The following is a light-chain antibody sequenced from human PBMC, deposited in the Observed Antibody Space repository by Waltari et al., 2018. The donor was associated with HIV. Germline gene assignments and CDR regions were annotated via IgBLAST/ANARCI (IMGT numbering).Light chain of an antibody. Sequence: QSVLPQPPSASGTPGQRVTISCSGTNSNIGNNIVSWYKQVPEMDPTILSSRTKQRPSGVPDRFSGSKSGTSASLAISGLRSEDEADYYCAAWDDSLNGVLFGGGTKLTVL. CDR2: RTK. J-gene: IGLJ2*01. CDR1: NSNIGNNI. V-gene: IGLV1-47*01. CDR3: AAWDDSLNGVL.